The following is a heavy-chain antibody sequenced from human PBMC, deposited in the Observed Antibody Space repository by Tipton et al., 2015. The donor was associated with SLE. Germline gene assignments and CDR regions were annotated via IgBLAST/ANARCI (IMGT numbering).Heavy chain of an antibody. V-gene: IGHV4-34*01. J-gene: IGHJ5*02. D-gene: IGHD2-2*01. Sequence: TLSLTCAVYGGSFSGCYWSWIRQPPGKGLEWIGEINHSGSTHYNPSLKSRVTISLDTSKNQFSLKLSSVTAADTAVYYCAEGICSSTSCQGNWFDPWGQGTLVTVSS. CDR2: INHSGST. CDR1: GGSFSGCY. CDR3: AEGICSSTSCQGNWFDP.